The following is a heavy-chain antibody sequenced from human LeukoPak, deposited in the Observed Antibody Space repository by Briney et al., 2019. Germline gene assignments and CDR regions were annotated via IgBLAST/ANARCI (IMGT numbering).Heavy chain of an antibody. CDR1: GGSISSYY. Sequence: PSETLSLTCTVSGGSISSYYWSWIRQPPGKGLEWIGEINHSGSTNYNPSLKSRVTISVDTSKNQFSLKLSSVTAADTAVYYCARRFYDFWSGYYKGTGRAFDIWGQGTMVTVSS. J-gene: IGHJ3*02. CDR3: ARRFYDFWSGYYKGTGRAFDI. CDR2: INHSGST. D-gene: IGHD3-3*01. V-gene: IGHV4-34*01.